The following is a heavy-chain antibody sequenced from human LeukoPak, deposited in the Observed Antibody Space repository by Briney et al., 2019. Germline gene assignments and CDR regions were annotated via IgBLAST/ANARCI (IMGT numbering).Heavy chain of an antibody. D-gene: IGHD6-13*01. CDR1: GFTFRNYG. Sequence: PGGSLRLSCAASGFTFRNYGMNWVRQAPGKGLEWVAIIWYDGSNKYYADSVKGRFTISRDNSKNTLYLQMNSLRAEDTAVYYCARDRLYAAAGTWGQGTLVTVSS. J-gene: IGHJ4*02. CDR2: IWYDGSNK. V-gene: IGHV3-33*01. CDR3: ARDRLYAAAGT.